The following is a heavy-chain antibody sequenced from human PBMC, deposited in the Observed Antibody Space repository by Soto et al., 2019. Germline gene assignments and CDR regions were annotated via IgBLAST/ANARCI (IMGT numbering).Heavy chain of an antibody. CDR3: ARSIDSGYQLPSDYYYYYMDV. CDR2: INAGNGNT. D-gene: IGHD2-2*01. CDR1: GYTFTSYA. V-gene: IGHV1-3*01. J-gene: IGHJ6*03. Sequence: ASVKVSCKASGYTFTSYAMHWVRQAPGQRLEWMGWINAGNGNTKYSQKFQGRVTITRDTSASTAYMELSSLRSEDTAVYYCARSIDSGYQLPSDYYYYYMDVWGKGTTVTVSS.